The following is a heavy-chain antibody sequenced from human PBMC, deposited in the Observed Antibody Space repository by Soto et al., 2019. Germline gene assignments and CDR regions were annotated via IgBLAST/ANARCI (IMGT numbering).Heavy chain of an antibody. CDR1: GFTFSSYA. J-gene: IGHJ4*02. CDR2: ISGSGGST. Sequence: GGSLRLSCAASGFTFSSYAMSWVRQAPGKGLEWVSAISGSGGSTYYADSVKGRFTISRDNSKNTLYLQMNSLRAEDTAVYYCASHPANYYGSGSYYNRYWGQGTLVTVSS. D-gene: IGHD3-10*01. V-gene: IGHV3-23*01. CDR3: ASHPANYYGSGSYYNRY.